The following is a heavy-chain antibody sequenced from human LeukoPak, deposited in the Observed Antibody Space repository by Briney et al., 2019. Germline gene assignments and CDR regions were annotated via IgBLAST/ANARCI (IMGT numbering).Heavy chain of an antibody. CDR2: IYYSGST. D-gene: IGHD6-13*01. J-gene: IGHJ4*02. CDR3: ARRSGWYYFDY. Sequence: SETLSLTCTVSGGSISSSSYYWGWIRQPPGKGLEWIGSIYYSGSTYYNPSLKSRVTISVDTSKNQFSLKLSSVTAADTAVYYCARRSGWYYFDYWGQGTLVTVSS. CDR1: GGSISSSSYY. V-gene: IGHV4-39*01.